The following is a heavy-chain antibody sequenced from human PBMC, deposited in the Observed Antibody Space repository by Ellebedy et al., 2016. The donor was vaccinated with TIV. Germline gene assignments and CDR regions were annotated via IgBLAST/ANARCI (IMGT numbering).Heavy chain of an antibody. J-gene: IGHJ2*01. CDR3: AKGGGNRFYWYFDL. Sequence: GGSLRLSXSASGFSFSDYSMNWVRQAPGKGLEWVSGISGSGGSTYYADSVKGRFTISRDNSKNTLYLQMNSLRVEDTAVYYCAKGGGNRFYWYFDLWGRGTLVTVSS. CDR2: ISGSGGST. V-gene: IGHV3-23*01. CDR1: GFSFSDYS. D-gene: IGHD4-23*01.